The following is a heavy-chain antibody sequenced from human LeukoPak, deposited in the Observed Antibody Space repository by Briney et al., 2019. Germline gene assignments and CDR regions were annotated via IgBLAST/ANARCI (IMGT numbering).Heavy chain of an antibody. J-gene: IGHJ4*02. CDR1: GGSFSGYY. D-gene: IGHD3-9*01. V-gene: IGHV4-34*01. CDR2: IDHSGST. CDR3: AVFLADWLYRNDY. Sequence: PSETLSLTCAVYGGSFSGYYWSWIRQPPGKGLEWIGEIDHSGSTNYNPSLKSRVTISVDTSKNQFSLKLSSVTAADTAVYYCAVFLADWLYRNDYWGQGTLVTVSS.